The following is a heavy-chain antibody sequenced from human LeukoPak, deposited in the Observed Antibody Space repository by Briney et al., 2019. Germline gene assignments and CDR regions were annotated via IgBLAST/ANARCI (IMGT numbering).Heavy chain of an antibody. CDR3: ARSTSSSSPFFDS. J-gene: IGHJ4*02. D-gene: IGHD6-13*01. CDR1: GFTFSSYS. Sequence: GGSLRLSCAASGFTFSSYSMNWVRQAPGKGLEWVALMSYDGSIKNYPDSVKGRFTISRDNSKNTLYLQMHSLRAEDTAVYYCARSTSSSSPFFDSWGQGTLVTVSS. V-gene: IGHV3-30*03. CDR2: MSYDGSIK.